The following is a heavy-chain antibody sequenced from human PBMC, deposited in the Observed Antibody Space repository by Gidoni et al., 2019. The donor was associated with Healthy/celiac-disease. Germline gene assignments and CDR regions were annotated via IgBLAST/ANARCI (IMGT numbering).Heavy chain of an antibody. V-gene: IGHV4-61*02. D-gene: IGHD6-13*01. Sequence: QVQLQESGPGLVKPSQTLSLTCTVSGGSISSGSYYWSWIRQPAGKGLEWIGRIYTSGSTNYNPSLKSRVTISVDTSKNQFSLKLSSVTAADTAVYYCARDRSSIAAAGWYWYFDLWGRGTLVTVSS. J-gene: IGHJ2*01. CDR2: IYTSGST. CDR3: ARDRSSIAAAGWYWYFDL. CDR1: GGSISSGSYY.